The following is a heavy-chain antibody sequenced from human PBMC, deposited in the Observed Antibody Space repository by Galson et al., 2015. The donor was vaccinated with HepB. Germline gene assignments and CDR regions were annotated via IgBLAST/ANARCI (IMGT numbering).Heavy chain of an antibody. D-gene: IGHD3-10*01. Sequence: SVKVSCKASGYTFTGYYMHWVRQAPGQGLEWMGWINPNSGGTNYAQKFQGRVTMTRDTSISTAYMELSRLRSDDTAVYYCARDSLWFGELLYSDYWGQGTLVTVSS. V-gene: IGHV1-2*02. J-gene: IGHJ4*02. CDR2: INPNSGGT. CDR3: ARDSLWFGELLYSDY. CDR1: GYTFTGYY.